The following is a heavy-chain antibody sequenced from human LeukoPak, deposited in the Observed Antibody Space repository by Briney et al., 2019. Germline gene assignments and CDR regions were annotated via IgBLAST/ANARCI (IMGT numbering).Heavy chain of an antibody. Sequence: PGGSLRLPCAASGFTFSSYAMSWVRQAPGKGLEWVSAISGSGGSTYYADSVKGRFTISRDNSKNTLYMQMNSLRAEDTAVYYCAKDSGSYHPEYFQHWGQGTLVTVSS. D-gene: IGHD1-26*01. CDR3: AKDSGSYHPEYFQH. CDR1: GFTFSSYA. CDR2: ISGSGGST. V-gene: IGHV3-23*01. J-gene: IGHJ1*01.